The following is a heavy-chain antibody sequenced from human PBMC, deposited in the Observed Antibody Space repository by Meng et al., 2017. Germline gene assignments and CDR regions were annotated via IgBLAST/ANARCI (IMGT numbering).Heavy chain of an antibody. CDR2: ISYDGSNK. V-gene: IGHV3-30*01. J-gene: IGHJ4*02. CDR1: GFTFSSYA. D-gene: IGHD2-21*02. Sequence: GESLKISCAASGFTFSSYAMHWVRQAPGKGLEWVAVISYDGSNKYYADSVKGRFTISRDNSKNMLYLQMNSLRAEDTAVYYCARGKLAYCGGDCYVFDYWGQGTLVTVSS. CDR3: ARGKLAYCGGDCYVFDY.